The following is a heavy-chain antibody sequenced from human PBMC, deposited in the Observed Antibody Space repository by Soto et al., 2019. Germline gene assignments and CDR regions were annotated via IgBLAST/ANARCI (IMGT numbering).Heavy chain of an antibody. CDR1: GYTFPSYW. V-gene: IGHV5-51*01. J-gene: IGHJ4*02. D-gene: IGHD6-19*01. CDR2: IYPGDSDT. Sequence: PGESLKISCKGSGYTFPSYWIAWVRQMPGKGLEWMGIIYPGDSDTRYSPSFQGQVSISADKSISTAYLQWSSLKASDTAMYYCARQDGSALYYFDYWGQGTLVTVS. CDR3: ARQDGSALYYFDY.